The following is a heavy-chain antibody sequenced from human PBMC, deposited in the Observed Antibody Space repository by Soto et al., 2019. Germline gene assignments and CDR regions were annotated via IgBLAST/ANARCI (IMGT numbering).Heavy chain of an antibody. CDR3: ARPYSSGGFGY. Sequence: QLQLQESGPGLVKPSETLSLTCTVSGGSISSSSYYWGWIRQPPGKGLEWIGSIYYSGSTYYNPSLKSRVTISVDTSKNQFSLKLSSVTAADTAVYYCARPYSSGGFGYWGQGTLVTVSS. CDR2: IYYSGST. J-gene: IGHJ4*02. CDR1: GGSISSSSYY. D-gene: IGHD6-25*01. V-gene: IGHV4-39*01.